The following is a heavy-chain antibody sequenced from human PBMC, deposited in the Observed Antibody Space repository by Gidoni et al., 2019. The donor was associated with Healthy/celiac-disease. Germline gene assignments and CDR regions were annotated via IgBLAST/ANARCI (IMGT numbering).Heavy chain of an antibody. V-gene: IGHV3-30-3*01. Sequence: QVQLVESGGGVVQPGRSLRLSCAASGFTFSSYAMHLVRQAPGKGMEVVAVISYDGSNKYYADSVKGRFTISRDNSKNTLYLQMNSLRAEDTAVYYCARANYYYGSGSQDYWGQGTLVTVSA. CDR3: ARANYYYGSGSQDY. J-gene: IGHJ4*02. CDR2: ISYDGSNK. CDR1: GFTFSSYA. D-gene: IGHD3-10*01.